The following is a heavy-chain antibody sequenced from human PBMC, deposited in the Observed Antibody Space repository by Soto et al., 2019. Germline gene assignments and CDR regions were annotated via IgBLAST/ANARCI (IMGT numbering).Heavy chain of an antibody. D-gene: IGHD3-3*01. CDR3: ARDYDFWSGYRKPAYYYYYGMDV. Sequence: ASVKVSCKASGYTFTSYYMHWVRQAPGQGLEWMGIINPSGGSTSYAQKFQGRVTMTRDTSTSTVYMELSSLRSEDTAVYYCARDYDFWSGYRKPAYYYYYGMDVWGQGTTVTVSS. CDR1: GYTFTSYY. V-gene: IGHV1-46*01. J-gene: IGHJ6*02. CDR2: INPSGGST.